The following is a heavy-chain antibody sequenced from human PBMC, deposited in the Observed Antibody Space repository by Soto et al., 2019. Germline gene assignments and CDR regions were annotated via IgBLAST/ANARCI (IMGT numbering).Heavy chain of an antibody. CDR2: SYSSGST. Sequence: PSETLSLTCTVSGGSISSGDYYWSWIRQPPGKGLEWIGYSYSSGSTYYNPSLKSRVSISIDTSKNQFSLRLSSVTAADTAVYYCGREREPAAIHRTWFDPWGQGTLVTVSS. CDR1: GGSISSGDYY. V-gene: IGHV4-30-4*01. CDR3: GREREPAAIHRTWFDP. J-gene: IGHJ5*02. D-gene: IGHD2-2*02.